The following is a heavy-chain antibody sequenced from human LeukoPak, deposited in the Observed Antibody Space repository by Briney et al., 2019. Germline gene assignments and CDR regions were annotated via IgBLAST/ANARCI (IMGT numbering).Heavy chain of an antibody. CDR1: GFTSSSYA. CDR3: AKESGALGAPLYDY. Sequence: GGSLRLSCAASGFTSSSYAMSWVRQAPGEGLEWVSGISDNGGGRYYADSVKGRFTISRDNSKNMLYLQMNSLRAEDTAVYYCAKESGALGAPLYDYWGRGILVTASS. V-gene: IGHV3-23*01. CDR2: ISDNGGGR. J-gene: IGHJ4*02. D-gene: IGHD1-1*01.